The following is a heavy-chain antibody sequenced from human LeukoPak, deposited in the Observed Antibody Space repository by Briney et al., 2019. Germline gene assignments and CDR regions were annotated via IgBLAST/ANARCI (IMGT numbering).Heavy chain of an antibody. CDR1: GFTFDDYA. Sequence: PGRSLRLSCAASGFTFDDYAMHWARQAPGKCLEWVSCISWNSGSIGYADSVKGRFTISRDNAKNSLYLQMNSLRAEDTALYYCAKVTEYYYGSGSFDYWGQGSLVTVSS. D-gene: IGHD3-10*01. J-gene: IGHJ4*02. V-gene: IGHV3-9*01. CDR3: AKVTEYYYGSGSFDY. CDR2: ISWNSGSI.